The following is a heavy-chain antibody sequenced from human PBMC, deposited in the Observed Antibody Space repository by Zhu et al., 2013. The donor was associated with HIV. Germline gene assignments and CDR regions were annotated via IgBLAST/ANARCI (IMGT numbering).Heavy chain of an antibody. V-gene: IGHV1-69*01. D-gene: IGHD3-22*01. CDR2: IIPIFGTA. CDR3: ARAHYYYDSSGYHDPYNNWFDP. J-gene: IGHJ5*02. CDR1: GGTFSSYA. Sequence: QVQLVQSGAEVKKPGSSVKVSCKASGGTFSSYAISWVRQAPGQGLEWMGGIIPIFGTANYAQKFQGRVTITADESTSTAYMELSSLRSEDTAVYYCARAHYYYDSSGYHDPYNNWFDPSGPGNPRSPS.